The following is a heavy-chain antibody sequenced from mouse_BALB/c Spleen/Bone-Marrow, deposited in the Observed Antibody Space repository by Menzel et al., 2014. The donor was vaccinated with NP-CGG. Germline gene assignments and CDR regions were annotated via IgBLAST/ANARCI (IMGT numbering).Heavy chain of an antibody. D-gene: IGHD2-4*01. CDR3: AREATMITWFAY. J-gene: IGHJ3*01. CDR2: IWAGGST. CDR1: GFSLTSYG. Sequence: VMLVESGPGLVAPSQSLSITCTVSGFSLTSYGVHWVRQPPGKGLEWLGVIWAGGSTNYNSALMSRLSISRDNSKSQVFLKMNSLQTDGTAMYYCAREATMITWFAYWGQGTLVTVSA. V-gene: IGHV2-9*02.